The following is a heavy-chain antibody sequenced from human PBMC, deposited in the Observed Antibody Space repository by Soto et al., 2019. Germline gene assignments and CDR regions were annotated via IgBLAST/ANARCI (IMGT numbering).Heavy chain of an antibody. V-gene: IGHV3-30*03. CDR2: ISYDGTNK. J-gene: IGHJ4*02. CDR3: ARGTPYTTGWYYFDL. CDR1: GFTFTTYG. Sequence: GGSLRLSCAASGFTFTTYGMHWLRQAPGKGLERVAVISYDGTNKFYEDSVDGRFTISRDNSKNTLFLQMNSLRPEDTAVYYCARGTPYTTGWYYFDLWGQGTLVTVSS. D-gene: IGHD6-19*01.